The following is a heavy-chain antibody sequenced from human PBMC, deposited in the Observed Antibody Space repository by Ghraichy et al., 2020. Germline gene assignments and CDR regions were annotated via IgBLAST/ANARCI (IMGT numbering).Heavy chain of an antibody. V-gene: IGHV4-34*01. CDR3: ARRVKIVGAIDY. CDR2: INHSGST. CDR1: GGSFSGYY. D-gene: IGHD1-26*01. J-gene: IGHJ4*02. Sequence: SETLSLTCAVYGGSFSGYYWSWIRQPPGKGLEWIGEINHSGSTNYNPSLKSRVTISVDTSKNQFSLKLSSVTAADTAVYYCARRVKIVGAIDYWGQGTLVTVSS.